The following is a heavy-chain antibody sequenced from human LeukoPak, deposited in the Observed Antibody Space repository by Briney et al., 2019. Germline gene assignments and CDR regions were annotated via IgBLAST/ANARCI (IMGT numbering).Heavy chain of an antibody. CDR3: TTLRAAGSGGYFDF. D-gene: IGHD6-13*01. Sequence: ASVKVSCKTSGYTFNRNAINWVRQAPGQGLEWLGWISAYNGNTNYAQNLQGRFSMTTDTSTSTAYMELRNLKFDDTAVYYCTTLRAAGSGGYFDFWGRGTLVTVSS. V-gene: IGHV1-18*01. CDR2: ISAYNGNT. J-gene: IGHJ2*01. CDR1: GYTFNRNA.